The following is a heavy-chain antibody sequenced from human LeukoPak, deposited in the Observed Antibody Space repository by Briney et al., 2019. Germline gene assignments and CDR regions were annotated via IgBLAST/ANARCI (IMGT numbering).Heavy chain of an antibody. CDR2: INHSGST. D-gene: IGHD3-10*01. CDR3: ARGTRYYGSGSYLLEDNWFGP. V-gene: IGHV4-34*01. J-gene: IGHJ5*02. CDR1: GGSFSGYY. Sequence: SETLSLTCAVYGGSFSGYYWSWIRQPPGKGLEWIGEINHSGSTNYNPSLKSRVTISVDTSKNQFPLKLSSVTAADTAVYYCARGTRYYGSGSYLLEDNWFGPWGQGTLVTVSS.